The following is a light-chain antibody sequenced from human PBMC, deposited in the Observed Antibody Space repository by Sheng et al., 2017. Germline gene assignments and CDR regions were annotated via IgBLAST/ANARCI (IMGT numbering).Light chain of an antibody. CDR1: QGIVNS. Sequence: DIQMTQSPPSLSASIGDRVTFTCRASQGIVNSLAWYQQKLGEAPKLLLYGASSLESVVPSRFSGSGSGTDYTLTISSLQPEDFATYYCQQYHSPPYTFGQGTKLQVK. J-gene: IGKJ2*01. CDR2: GAS. V-gene: IGKV1-NL1*01. CDR3: QQYHSPPYT.